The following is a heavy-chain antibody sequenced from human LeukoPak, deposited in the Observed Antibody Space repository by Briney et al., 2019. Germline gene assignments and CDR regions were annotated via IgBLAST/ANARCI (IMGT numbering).Heavy chain of an antibody. CDR2: IKQDGSEK. Sequence: PGGALRLSCAASGFTFSSYWMSWVREAPGKGLEWVANIKQDGSEKYYVDSVKGRFTISRDNAKNSLYLQMNSLRAEDTAVYYCAREGGSSTTAFDYWGQGTLVTVSS. CDR3: AREGGSSTTAFDY. CDR1: GFTFSSYW. V-gene: IGHV3-7*01. J-gene: IGHJ4*02. D-gene: IGHD4-17*01.